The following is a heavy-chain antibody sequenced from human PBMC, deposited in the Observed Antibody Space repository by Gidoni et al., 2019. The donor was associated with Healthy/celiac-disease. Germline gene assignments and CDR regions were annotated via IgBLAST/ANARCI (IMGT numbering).Heavy chain of an antibody. CDR3: ATVVPAAKPWALRYGNWFDP. D-gene: IGHD2-2*01. V-gene: IGHV1-24*01. CDR2: FDPEDGET. J-gene: IGHJ5*02. Sequence: QVQLVQSGAEVKTPGASVKVSCKVSGYTLTELSMHWVRQAPGKGLEWMGGFDPEDGETIYAQKFQGRVTMTEDTSTDTAYMELSSLRSEDTAVYYCATVVPAAKPWALRYGNWFDPWGQGTLVTVSS. CDR1: GYTLTELS.